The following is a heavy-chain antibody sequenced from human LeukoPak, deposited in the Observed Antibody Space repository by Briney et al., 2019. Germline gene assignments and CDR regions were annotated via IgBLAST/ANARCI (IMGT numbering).Heavy chain of an antibody. J-gene: IGHJ5*02. CDR2: ISSSSSYI. CDR1: GFTFSSYE. CDR3: AGAGGYSSGWFDP. V-gene: IGHV3-21*01. Sequence: GGSLRLSCAASGFTFSSYEMNWVRQAPGKGLEWVSSISSSSSYIYYADSVKGRFTISRDNAKNSLYLQMNSLRAEDTAVYYCAGAGGYSSGWFDPWGQGTLVTVSS. D-gene: IGHD6-25*01.